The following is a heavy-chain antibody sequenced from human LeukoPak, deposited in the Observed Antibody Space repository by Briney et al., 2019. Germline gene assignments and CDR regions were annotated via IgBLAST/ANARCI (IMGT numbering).Heavy chain of an antibody. D-gene: IGHD2-15*01. V-gene: IGHV3-11*06. Sequence: GGSLRLSCEASGFTFSDYYLGWIRQAPGKGLEWISYISGSSSHINYADSVKGRFTISRDNSKNTLYLQMNSLRVEDTAVYYCAKDHEVALEGYFDYWGQGTLVTVSS. CDR3: AKDHEVALEGYFDY. CDR2: ISGSSSHI. CDR1: GFTFSDYY. J-gene: IGHJ4*02.